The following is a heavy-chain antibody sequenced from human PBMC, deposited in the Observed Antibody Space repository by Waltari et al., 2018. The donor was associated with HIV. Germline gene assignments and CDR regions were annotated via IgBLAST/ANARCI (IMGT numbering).Heavy chain of an antibody. D-gene: IGHD3-22*01. CDR1: GGSISSSSYY. CDR3: ARRSGSYYYDSSGYSDAFDI. J-gene: IGHJ3*02. CDR2: IYYSGST. Sequence: QLQLQESGPGLVKPSETLSLTCTVSGGSISSSSYYWGWIRQPPGKGLEWIGSIYYSGSTYYNPSLKSRVTISVDTSKNQFSLKLSSVTAADTAVYYCARRSGSYYYDSSGYSDAFDIWGQGTMVTVSS. V-gene: IGHV4-39*01.